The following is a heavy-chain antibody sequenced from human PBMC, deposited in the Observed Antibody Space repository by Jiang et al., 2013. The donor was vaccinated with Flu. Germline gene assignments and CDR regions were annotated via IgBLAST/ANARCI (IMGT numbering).Heavy chain of an antibody. CDR3: AKDKRQWLVRDYYFDY. D-gene: IGHD6-19*01. CDR1: IQLQSLW. Sequence: QLLESGGGVVQAWEVPETLLCSLWIQLQSLWHALGPPGSRQGAGVVAIISFDGNNNYYADSVRGRFTISKDNSKNTLYLQMNSLRAEDTGLYYCAKDKRQWLVRDYYFDYWGRGTLVTVSS. J-gene: IGHJ4*02. CDR2: ISFDGNNN. V-gene: IGHV3-30*18.